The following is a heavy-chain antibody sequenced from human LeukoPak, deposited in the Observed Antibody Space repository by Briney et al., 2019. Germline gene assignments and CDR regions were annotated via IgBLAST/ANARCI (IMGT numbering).Heavy chain of an antibody. D-gene: IGHD6-19*01. CDR2: VRYDGSNE. CDR3: AKDYSGGWNSYYFGS. V-gene: IGHV3-30*02. J-gene: IGHJ4*02. Sequence: GGSLRLSCAASGFTFSNYGMHWVRQAPGRGLEWVAFVRYDGSNEYYRDSVKGRFTISRDNSKNTLYLQMNSLGTEDAALYYCAKDYSGGWNSYYFGSWGQGTLVTVSS. CDR1: GFTFSNYG.